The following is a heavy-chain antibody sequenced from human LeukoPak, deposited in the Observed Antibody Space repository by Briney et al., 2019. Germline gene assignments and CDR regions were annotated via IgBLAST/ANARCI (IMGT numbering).Heavy chain of an antibody. CDR2: ITWDSTDT. J-gene: IGHJ3*01. CDR3: AKDVSFRRGHNFDASDV. D-gene: IGHD5-24*01. CDR1: GFKFPDDP. V-gene: IGHV3-43*01. Sequence: GGSLRLSCTASGFKFPDDPMHWVRQPPGKGLEWIGLITWDSTDTYYADSVKGRFTISRDDSSNTLYLQMNSLRSEDTALYCAKDVSFRRGHNFDASDVWGLGTMVTVAS.